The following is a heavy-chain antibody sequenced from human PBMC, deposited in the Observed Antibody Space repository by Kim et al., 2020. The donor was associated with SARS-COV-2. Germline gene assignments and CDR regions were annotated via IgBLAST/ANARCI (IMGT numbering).Heavy chain of an antibody. CDR3: ARDNSSGRYAFDI. Sequence: ASVKVSCKASGYTFTGYYMHWVRQAPGQGLEWMGWINPNSGGTNYAQKFQGWVTMTRDTSISTAYMELSRLRSDDTAVYYCARDNSSGRYAFDIWGQGTMVTVSS. CDR1: GYTFTGYY. D-gene: IGHD6-19*01. V-gene: IGHV1-2*04. J-gene: IGHJ3*02. CDR2: INPNSGGT.